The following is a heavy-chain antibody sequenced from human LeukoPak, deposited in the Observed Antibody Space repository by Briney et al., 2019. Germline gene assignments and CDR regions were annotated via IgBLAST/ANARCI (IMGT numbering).Heavy chain of an antibody. CDR3: AKCGGFQVYYYYMDV. D-gene: IGHD3-16*01. V-gene: IGHV3-11*01. J-gene: IGHJ6*03. CDR1: GFTFSDYY. CDR2: ISTSGNTI. Sequence: GGSLRLSCAASGFTFSDYYMTWIRQAPGKGLGWVSYISTSGNTIKYADSVKGRFHLSRDNAQKSLYLQMNSLRAEDTALYYCAKCGGFQVYYYYMDVWGKGTTVTVSS.